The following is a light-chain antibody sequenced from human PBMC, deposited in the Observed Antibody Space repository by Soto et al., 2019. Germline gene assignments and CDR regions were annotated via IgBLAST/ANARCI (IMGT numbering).Light chain of an antibody. CDR2: AAS. CDR3: QQSDSTPIT. J-gene: IGKJ5*01. CDR1: QSISNY. V-gene: IGKV1-39*01. Sequence: DIQMTQSPSSLSPSVGDGVTITCRASQSISNYLNWYQQRQGKAPKLLIYAASSLKSGVPPRFSGSGSGTDFTLTSSRLQPEYFATYYCQQSDSTPITFGQVTSLDI.